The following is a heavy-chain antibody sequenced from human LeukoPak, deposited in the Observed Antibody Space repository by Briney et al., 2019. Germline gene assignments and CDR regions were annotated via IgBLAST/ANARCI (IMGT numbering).Heavy chain of an antibody. V-gene: IGHV4-39*01. CDR3: ARRGYSYGSTNCWFDP. Sequence: SQTLSLTCTVSGGSISSSSYYWGWIRHPPGKGLEWIGSIYYSGSTYYNPSLKSRVTISVDTSKNQFSLKLSSVTAADTAVYYCARRGYSYGSTNCWFDPWGQGTLVTVSS. J-gene: IGHJ5*02. D-gene: IGHD5-18*01. CDR2: IYYSGST. CDR1: GGSISSSSYY.